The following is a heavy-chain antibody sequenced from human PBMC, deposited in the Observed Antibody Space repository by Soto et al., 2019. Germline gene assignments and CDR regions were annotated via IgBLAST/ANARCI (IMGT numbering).Heavy chain of an antibody. J-gene: IGHJ4*02. CDR3: ARSEMAYYYFDY. V-gene: IGHV3-30*03. D-gene: IGHD3-10*01. CDR1: GFTFSSYG. Sequence: GGSLRLSCAASGFTFSSYGMHWVRQAPGKGLEWVAVISYDGSNKYYADSVKGRFTISRDNSKNTLYLQMNSLRAEDTAVYYCARSEMAYYYFDYWGQGTLVTVSS. CDR2: ISYDGSNK.